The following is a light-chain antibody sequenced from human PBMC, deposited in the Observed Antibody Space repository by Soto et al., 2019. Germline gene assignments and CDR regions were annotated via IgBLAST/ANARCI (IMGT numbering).Light chain of an antibody. V-gene: IGKV1-9*01. CDR1: QGISSY. CDR2: SAS. J-gene: IGKJ5*01. Sequence: DIQLTQSPSFLSASVGDRVTITCRASQGISSYSAWYQQKPGEAPKLLIYSASTLQTGVPSRFSGSGSGTEFTLTISSLQPEDFATYYCQQLDSFPITFGQGTRLEIK. CDR3: QQLDSFPIT.